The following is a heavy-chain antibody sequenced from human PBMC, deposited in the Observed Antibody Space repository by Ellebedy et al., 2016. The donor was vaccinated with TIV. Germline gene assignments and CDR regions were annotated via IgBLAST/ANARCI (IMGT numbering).Heavy chain of an antibody. V-gene: IGHV3-23*01. CDR2: FSYSDTT. CDR1: GFSFNTYE. J-gene: IGHJ4*02. Sequence: GGSLRLXCVASGFSFNTYEMTWVRQAPGKGLEWVSVFSYSDTTYYADSVRGRFTISRDDSKNTLFLQMNSLRAEDTAVYYCVKGGWCDDWGQGTLVTVSS. CDR3: VKGGWCDD. D-gene: IGHD2-8*01.